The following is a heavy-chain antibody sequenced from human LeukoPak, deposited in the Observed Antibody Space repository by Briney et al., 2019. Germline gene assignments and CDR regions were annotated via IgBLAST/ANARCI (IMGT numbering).Heavy chain of an antibody. CDR3: ARPSSGSYSSDAFDI. CDR2: INPNSGGT. Sequence: GASVKVSCKASGYTFTGYYMHWVGQAPAQGLEWMGWINPNSGGTNYAQKFQGRVTMTRDTSISTAYMELSRLRSDDTAVYYCARPSSGSYSSDAFDIWGQGTMVTVSS. CDR1: GYTFTGYY. V-gene: IGHV1-2*02. J-gene: IGHJ3*02. D-gene: IGHD1-26*01.